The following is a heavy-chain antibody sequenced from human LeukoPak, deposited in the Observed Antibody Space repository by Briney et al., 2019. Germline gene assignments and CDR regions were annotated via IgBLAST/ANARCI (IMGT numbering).Heavy chain of an antibody. V-gene: IGHV3-23*01. CDR2: ISGSGAST. Sequence: GGSLRLSCAASGFTFSNYAMSWVRQAPGKGLEWVSAISGSGASTYYADSVKGRFTISRDNSKNTLYLQMNSLRAEDTAVYYCASMHLFPLYYGMDVWGQGTTVTVSS. CDR3: ASMHLFPLYYGMDV. CDR1: GFTFSNYA. J-gene: IGHJ6*02.